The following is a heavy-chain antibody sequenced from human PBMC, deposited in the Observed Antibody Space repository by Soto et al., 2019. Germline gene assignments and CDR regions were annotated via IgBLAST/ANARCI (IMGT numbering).Heavy chain of an antibody. CDR3: ARVYDSSGYGDY. D-gene: IGHD3-22*01. V-gene: IGHV3-30-3*01. J-gene: IGHJ4*02. CDR2: ISYDGSNK. CDR1: GFNFSSYA. Sequence: QVQLVESGGGVVQPGRSLSLSCAASGFNFSSYAMHWVRQAPGKGLEWVAVISYDGSNKYYADSVKGRFTISRDNSKNTLYLQMNSLRAEDTAVYYCARVYDSSGYGDYWGQGTLVTVSS.